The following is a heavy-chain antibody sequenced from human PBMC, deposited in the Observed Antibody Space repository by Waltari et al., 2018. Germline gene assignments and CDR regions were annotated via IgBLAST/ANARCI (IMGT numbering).Heavy chain of an antibody. J-gene: IGHJ6*02. V-gene: IGHV2-70*15. Sequence: QVTLRESGPALVKPTQTLTLTCTFSGFSLSTSGMCVSWIRQPPRKALEWLARIDWDDDKYYSTSLKTRLTISKDTSKNQVVLTMTNMDPVDTATYYCARTSPGRNYYYYYGMDVWGQGTTVTVSS. CDR2: IDWDDDK. CDR3: ARTSPGRNYYYYYGMDV. CDR1: GFSLSTSGMC.